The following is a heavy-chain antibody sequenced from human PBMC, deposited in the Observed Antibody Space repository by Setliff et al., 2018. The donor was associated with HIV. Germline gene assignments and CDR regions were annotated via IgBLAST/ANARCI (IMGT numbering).Heavy chain of an antibody. D-gene: IGHD3-16*01. CDR3: AKGVKWLDP. CDR1: GFIVSDTH. CDR2: IYSDGRT. J-gene: IGHJ5*02. V-gene: IGHV3-53*01. Sequence: GSLRLSCAASGFIVSDTHMTWVRQAPGKGLEWVSFIYSDGRTYYAESVKGRFTISRDDSKSTLYLQMHSLRVEDTAAYYCAKGVKWLDPWGQGIQVTSPQ.